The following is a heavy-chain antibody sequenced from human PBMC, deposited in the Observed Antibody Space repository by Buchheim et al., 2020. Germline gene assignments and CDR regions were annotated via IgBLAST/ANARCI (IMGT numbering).Heavy chain of an antibody. CDR3: AKDIFRIAVAGKGDY. CDR2: ISYDGSNK. Sequence: QVQLVESGGGVVQPGRSLRLSCAASGFTFSSYGMHWVRQAPGKGLEWVAVISYDGSNKYYADSVKGRFTISRDNSKNTPYLQMNSLRAEDTAVYYCAKDIFRIAVAGKGDYWGQGTL. V-gene: IGHV3-30*18. D-gene: IGHD6-19*01. J-gene: IGHJ4*02. CDR1: GFTFSSYG.